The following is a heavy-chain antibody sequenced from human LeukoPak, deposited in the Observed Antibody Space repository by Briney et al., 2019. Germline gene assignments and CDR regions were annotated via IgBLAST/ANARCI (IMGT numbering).Heavy chain of an antibody. CDR3: ARGGMPRTYYYDSSGYSSRGALFY. CDR2: IYYNGNT. CDR1: GGSIGSGGFY. V-gene: IGHV4-31*03. J-gene: IGHJ4*02. D-gene: IGHD3-22*01. Sequence: SETLSLTCTVSGGSIGSGGFYWSWIRQHPGKGLEWIGYIYYNGNTYYNPSLKSRVIFSVDTSQNQFYLKLSSVTAADTAVYYCARGGMPRTYYYDSSGYSSRGALFYWGQGTLVTVSS.